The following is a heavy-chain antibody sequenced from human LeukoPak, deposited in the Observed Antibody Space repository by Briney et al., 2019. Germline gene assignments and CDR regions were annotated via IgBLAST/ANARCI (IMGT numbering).Heavy chain of an antibody. CDR3: ARDRGSGLDY. V-gene: IGHV3-21*01. CDR2: ISSSSSYI. D-gene: IGHD6-19*01. CDR1: GFTFSSCS. J-gene: IGHJ4*02. Sequence: GSLRLSCAASGFTFSSCSMNWVRQAPGKGLEWVSSISSSSSYIYYADSVKGRFTISRDNAKNSLYLQMNSLRAEDTAVYYCARDRGSGLDYWGQGTLVTVSS.